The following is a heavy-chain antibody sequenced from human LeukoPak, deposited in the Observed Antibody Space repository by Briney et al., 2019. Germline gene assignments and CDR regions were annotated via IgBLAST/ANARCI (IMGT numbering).Heavy chain of an antibody. CDR3: ARGRYCSSTSCPRDWFDP. D-gene: IGHD2-2*01. CDR1: GFTFSSYS. J-gene: IGHJ5*02. CDR2: ISSSSSTI. V-gene: IGHV3-48*04. Sequence: GGSLRLSCAASGFTFSSYSMNWVRQAPGKGLEWVSYISSSSSTIYYADSVKGRFTISRDNAKNSLYLQMNSLRAEDTAVYYCARGRYCSSTSCPRDWFDPWGQGTLVTVSS.